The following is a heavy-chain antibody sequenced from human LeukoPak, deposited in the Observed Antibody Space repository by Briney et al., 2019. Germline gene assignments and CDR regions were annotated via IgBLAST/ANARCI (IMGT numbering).Heavy chain of an antibody. CDR2: IYHSGST. J-gene: IGHJ5*02. V-gene: IGHV4-30-2*01. D-gene: IGHD6-13*01. CDR3: ARVTAAAGRGDWFDP. Sequence: SQTLSLTCTVSGGSISSGGYYWSWIRQPPGKGLEGIGDIYHSGSTYYNPSLKSRVTISVDRSKNQFSLKLSSVTAADTAVYYCARVTAAAGRGDWFDPWGQGTLVTVSS. CDR1: GGSISSGGYY.